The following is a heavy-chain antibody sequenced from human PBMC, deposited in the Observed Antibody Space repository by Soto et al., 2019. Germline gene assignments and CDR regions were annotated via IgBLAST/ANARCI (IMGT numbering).Heavy chain of an antibody. CDR1: GYTFTSYD. CDR3: ARVNANPPACIAAAGSKVRWFDP. V-gene: IGHV1-8*01. CDR2: MNPNSGNT. Sequence: ASVKVSCKASGYTFTSYDINWVRQATGQGLEWMGWMNPNSGNTGYAQKFQGRVTMTRNTSISTAYMELSSLRSEDTAVNYGARVNANPPACIAAAGSKVRWFDPWGQGTLVTVSS. D-gene: IGHD6-13*01. J-gene: IGHJ5*02.